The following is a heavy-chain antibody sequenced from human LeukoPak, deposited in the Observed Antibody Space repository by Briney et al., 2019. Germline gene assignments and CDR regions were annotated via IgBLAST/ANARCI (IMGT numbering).Heavy chain of an antibody. CDR2: VSSSSRTI. J-gene: IGHJ5*02. V-gene: IGHV3-48*04. Sequence: PGGSLRLSCAASGFTFSSYSMNWVRQAPGKGLEWVSYVSSSSRTIYYADSVKGRFTISRDNAKNSLYLQMNSLRAEDTAVYYCARDYSGWSLDPWGQGTLVTVSS. CDR1: GFTFSSYS. CDR3: ARDYSGWSLDP. D-gene: IGHD5-12*01.